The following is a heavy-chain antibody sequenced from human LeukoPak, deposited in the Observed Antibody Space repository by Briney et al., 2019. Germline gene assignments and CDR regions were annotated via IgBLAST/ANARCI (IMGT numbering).Heavy chain of an antibody. V-gene: IGHV1-18*01. J-gene: IGHJ4*02. CDR1: GYTSTSYG. D-gene: IGHD2-2*01. Sequence: ASVKVSCKASGYTSTSYGISWVRQPPGQGLEWMGWISAYNGNTNYAQKLQGRVTMTTDTSTSTAYMELRSLTSDDTAVYYCARVGAYCTSTSCLDYWGQGTLVTVSS. CDR3: ARVGAYCTSTSCLDY. CDR2: ISAYNGNT.